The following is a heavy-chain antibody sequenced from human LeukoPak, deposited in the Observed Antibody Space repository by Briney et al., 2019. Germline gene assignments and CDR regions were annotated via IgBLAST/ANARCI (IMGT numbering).Heavy chain of an antibody. CDR2: IYYSGST. J-gene: IGHJ6*02. V-gene: IGHV4-61*01. D-gene: IGHD3-10*01. CDR1: GGSVSSCSYY. Sequence: SETLSLTCPVSGGSVSSCSYYWSWIRQPPGKGLEWIGYIYYSGSTNYNPSLKSRVTISVDTSKNQFSLKLSSVTAADTAVYYCARETLLWCGEPALYYDYGMDVWGQGTTVTVSS. CDR3: ARETLLWCGEPALYYDYGMDV.